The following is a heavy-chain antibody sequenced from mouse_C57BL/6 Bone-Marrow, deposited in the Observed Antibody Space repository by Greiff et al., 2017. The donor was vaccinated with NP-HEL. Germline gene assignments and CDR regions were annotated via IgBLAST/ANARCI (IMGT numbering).Heavy chain of an antibody. V-gene: IGHV5-9-1*02. CDR2: ISSGGDYI. CDR1: GFTFSSYA. J-gene: IGHJ2*01. D-gene: IGHD1-1*01. CDR3: TRDQGTTVPFDY. Sequence: EVKVVESGEGLVKPGGSLKLSCAASGFTFSSYAMSWVRQTPEKRLEWVAYISSGGDYIYYADTVKGRFTISRDNARNTLYLQMSSLKSEDTAMYYCTRDQGTTVPFDYWGQGTTLTVSS.